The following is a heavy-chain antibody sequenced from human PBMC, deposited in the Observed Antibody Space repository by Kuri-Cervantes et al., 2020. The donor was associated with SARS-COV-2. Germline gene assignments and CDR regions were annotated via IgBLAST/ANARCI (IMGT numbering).Heavy chain of an antibody. D-gene: IGHD3-9*01. CDR2: INHSGST. V-gene: IGHV4-34*01. Sequence: GSLRLSCAVFGGSFSAYYWNWIRQLPGKGLECIGEINHSGSTNYNPSLKSRVTISVDTSKNQFSLKLSSVTAADTAVYYCARSGSLRYFDSLYYLDYWGQGTLVTVSS. CDR1: GGSFSAYY. J-gene: IGHJ4*02. CDR3: ARSGSLRYFDSLYYLDY.